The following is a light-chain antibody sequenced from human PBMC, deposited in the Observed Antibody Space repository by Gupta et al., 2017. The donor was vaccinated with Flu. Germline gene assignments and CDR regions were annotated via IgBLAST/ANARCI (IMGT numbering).Light chain of an antibody. CDR1: SNDVGGYSY. V-gene: IGLV2-14*01. CDR3: SSYTSSTTPV. J-gene: IGLJ3*02. CDR2: EVT. Sequence: QSALPQPASVSGSPGQSITISCTGTSNDVGGYSYVSWYQQRPGKAPKLIIYEVTNRPSGVSNRFSGSKSGNTASLTISGLQAEDEADYYCSSYTSSTTPVFGGGTELTVL.